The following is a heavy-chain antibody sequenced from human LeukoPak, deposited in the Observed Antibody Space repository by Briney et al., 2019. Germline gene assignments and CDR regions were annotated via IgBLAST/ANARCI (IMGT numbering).Heavy chain of an antibody. Sequence: GGSLRLSCAASGFTFSSYAMGWVRQAPGKGLEWVSAISGSGGSTYYADSVKGRFTISRDNSKNTLYLQMNSLRAEDTAVYYCAKDHTVAGTSYWGQGTLVTVSS. D-gene: IGHD6-19*01. J-gene: IGHJ4*02. CDR1: GFTFSSYA. V-gene: IGHV3-23*01. CDR3: AKDHTVAGTSY. CDR2: ISGSGGST.